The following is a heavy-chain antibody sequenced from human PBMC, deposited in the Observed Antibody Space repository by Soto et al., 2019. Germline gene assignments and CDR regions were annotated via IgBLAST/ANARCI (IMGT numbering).Heavy chain of an antibody. D-gene: IGHD2-2*01. CDR1: GFTFSTNA. Sequence: PGGSLRLSCEASGFTFSTNAMSWVRQAPGKGPEWVSAICGSGDCTYYADSVKGRFTISRDTSKNTLYLQLNSLRAGDTAIYYCAKTSQYLDPFDYWGQGTLVTVSS. J-gene: IGHJ4*02. V-gene: IGHV3-23*01. CDR3: AKTSQYLDPFDY. CDR2: ICGSGDCT.